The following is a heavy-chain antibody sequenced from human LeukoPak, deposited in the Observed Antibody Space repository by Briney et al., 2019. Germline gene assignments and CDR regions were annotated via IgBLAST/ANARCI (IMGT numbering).Heavy chain of an antibody. V-gene: IGHV3-21*01. CDR2: NTNSNSDI. J-gene: IGHJ5*02. CDR3: ARDLLGYCTNGICYDKSNWFDP. CDR1: GFTFSNFG. D-gene: IGHD2-8*01. Sequence: GSLRLSCAASGFTFSNFGMNWVRQAPGEGVELVSSNTNSNSDIYYADSVKGRFTISRDNAKNSLYLQMNSLRAEDTAVYYCARDLLGYCTNGICYDKSNWFDPWGQGTLVTVSS.